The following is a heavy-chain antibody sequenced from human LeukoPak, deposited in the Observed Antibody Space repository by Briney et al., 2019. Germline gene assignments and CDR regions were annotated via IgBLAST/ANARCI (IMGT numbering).Heavy chain of an antibody. V-gene: IGHV1-2*02. D-gene: IGHD5-18*01. Sequence: ASVEVSCKASGYTFTGYYMHWVRQAPGQGLEWMGWINPNSGGTNYAQKFQGRVTMTRDTSISTAYMELSRLRSDDTAVYYCARARYSYGYPFDYWGQGTLVTVSS. CDR2: INPNSGGT. CDR3: ARARYSYGYPFDY. J-gene: IGHJ4*02. CDR1: GYTFTGYY.